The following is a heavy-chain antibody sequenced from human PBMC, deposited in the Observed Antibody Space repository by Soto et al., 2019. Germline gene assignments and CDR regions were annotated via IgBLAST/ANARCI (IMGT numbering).Heavy chain of an antibody. CDR3: TTRVGGVFFDF. CDR1: GFTFTNAW. Sequence: EVQLVESGGGLVKPGGSLRLSCAASGFTFTNAWMNWVRQAPGKGLEWVGRIKSKTDGGTTDYAAPVKGRFIISRDDSKNTLYLQMNSLKTEDTVVYYCTTRVGGVFFDFWGQGTLVTVSS. J-gene: IGHJ4*02. CDR2: IKSKTDGGTT. V-gene: IGHV3-15*07. D-gene: IGHD3-3*01.